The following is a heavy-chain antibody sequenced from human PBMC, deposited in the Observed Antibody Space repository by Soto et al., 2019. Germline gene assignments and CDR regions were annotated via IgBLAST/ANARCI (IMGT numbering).Heavy chain of an antibody. D-gene: IGHD5-18*01. V-gene: IGHV1-69*02. CDR1: GGTFSSYT. Sequence: QVQLVQSGAEVKKPGSSVKVSCKASGGTFSSYTFSWVRQAPGQGLEWMGRIIPMLGIANYAQKFQGRVTITADKSTSTASMELSSLRSEGTAVYYCAHRGYSYGFVIYWGQGTLVTVSS. CDR3: AHRGYSYGFVIY. J-gene: IGHJ4*02. CDR2: IIPMLGIA.